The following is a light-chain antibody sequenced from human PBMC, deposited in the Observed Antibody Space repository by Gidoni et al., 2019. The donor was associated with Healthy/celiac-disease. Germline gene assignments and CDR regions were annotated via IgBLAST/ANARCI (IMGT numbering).Light chain of an antibody. CDR1: QDISNY. J-gene: IGKJ4*01. CDR3: QQYDNLPPLT. CDR2: DAS. V-gene: IGKV1-33*01. Sequence: DIQMTQSPSSLSASVGDRVTITCQASQDISNYLNWYQQKPGKAPKLLIYDASNLETGVPSRFSGSGSGTDFTFTISSLQPEVIATYYCQQYDNLPPLTFXGXTKVEIK.